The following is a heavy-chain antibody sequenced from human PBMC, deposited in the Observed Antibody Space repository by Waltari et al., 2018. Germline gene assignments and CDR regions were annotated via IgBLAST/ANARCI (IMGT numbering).Heavy chain of an antibody. CDR2: INYDGSQR. V-gene: IGHV3-7*01. J-gene: IGHJ4*02. Sequence: EVQLVESGGGLVQPGGSLRLSCGASGFTFSRYWMSWVRQTPGKGLQCVAKINYDGSQRYYVESVKGRFTISRDNAKNSVYLQMSSLRVEDTAVYYCAKSRGFEYWGQGALITVSS. CDR1: GFTFSRYW. CDR3: AKSRGFEY. D-gene: IGHD2-2*01.